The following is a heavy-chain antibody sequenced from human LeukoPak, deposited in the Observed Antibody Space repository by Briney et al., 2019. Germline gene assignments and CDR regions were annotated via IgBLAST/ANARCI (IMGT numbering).Heavy chain of an antibody. Sequence: GASVKVSCKASGYTFTSYYMHWVRQAPGQGLEWMGIINPSGGSTSYAQKFQGRVTMTRDMSTSTVYMKLSSLRSEDTAVYYCARGGYCGGDCYLGDYYYYYYMDVWGKGTTVTVSS. D-gene: IGHD2-21*02. V-gene: IGHV1-46*01. J-gene: IGHJ6*03. CDR1: GYTFTSYY. CDR2: INPSGGST. CDR3: ARGGYCGGDCYLGDYYYYYYMDV.